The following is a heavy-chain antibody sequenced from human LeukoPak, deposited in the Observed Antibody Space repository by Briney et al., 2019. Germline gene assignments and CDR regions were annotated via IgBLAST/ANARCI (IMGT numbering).Heavy chain of an antibody. Sequence: GGSLRLSCAASGFTFSSYWMNWARQAPGKGLEWVASINHNGNVNYYVDSVKGRFTISRDNAKNSLYLQMNSLRAEDTAVYYCARDGRLGEDFDYWGQGTLVTVSS. CDR3: ARDGRLGEDFDY. V-gene: IGHV3-7*03. D-gene: IGHD3-16*01. CDR1: GFTFSSYW. J-gene: IGHJ4*02. CDR2: INHNGNVN.